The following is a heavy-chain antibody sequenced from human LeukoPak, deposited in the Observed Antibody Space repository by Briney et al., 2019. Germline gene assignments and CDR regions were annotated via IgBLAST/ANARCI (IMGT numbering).Heavy chain of an antibody. CDR1: GGSISSSSYY. CDR2: IYYSGST. J-gene: IGHJ3*01. V-gene: IGHV4-39*07. D-gene: IGHD1-14*01. CDR3: ARGIAFDV. Sequence: SETLSLTCTVSGGSISSSSYYWGWIRQPPGKGLEWIGSIYYSGSTYYNPSLKSRVTISVDKSKNEFSLNLTSVTAADTAVYYCARGIAFDVWGQGTLVTVSS.